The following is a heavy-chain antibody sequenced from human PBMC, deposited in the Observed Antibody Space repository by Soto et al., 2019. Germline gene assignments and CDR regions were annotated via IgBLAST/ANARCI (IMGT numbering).Heavy chain of an antibody. J-gene: IGHJ4*02. V-gene: IGHV3-23*01. CDR2: ISGSGGST. Sequence: GGSLRLSCAASGFTFSSYAMSWVRQAPGKGLEWVSAISGSGGSTYYADSVKGRFTISRDNSKNTLYLQMNSLRAEDTAVYYCANTKQWLVHSYYFDYWGQGTLVTVSS. CDR3: ANTKQWLVHSYYFDY. CDR1: GFTFSSYA. D-gene: IGHD6-19*01.